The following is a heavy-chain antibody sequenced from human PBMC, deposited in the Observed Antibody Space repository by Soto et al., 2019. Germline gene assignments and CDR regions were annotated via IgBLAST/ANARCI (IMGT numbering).Heavy chain of an antibody. CDR2: INPSGGST. D-gene: IGHD1-26*01. CDR3: ARESMSAREVDPY. Sequence: GASVKVSFKASGYTFTRYYMHWVRQAPGQGLEWMGIINPSGGSTSYAQKFQGRVTMTRDTSTSTVYMELSSLRSEDTAVYYCARESMSAREVDPYWGQGTLVTVS. CDR1: GYTFTRYY. J-gene: IGHJ4*02. V-gene: IGHV1-46*01.